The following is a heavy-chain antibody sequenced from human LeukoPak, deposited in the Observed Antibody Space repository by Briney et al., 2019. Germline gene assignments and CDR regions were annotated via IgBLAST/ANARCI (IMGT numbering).Heavy chain of an antibody. J-gene: IGHJ4*02. CDR3: ARGRGGQWLVSGLSDY. Sequence: PGGSLRLSCAASGFTFSSYSMNWVRQAPGKGLEWVSYISSSSSTIYYADSVKGRFTISRDNAKNSLYLQMNSLRAEDTAVYYCARGRGGQWLVSGLSDYWGRGTLVTVSS. CDR1: GFTFSSYS. V-gene: IGHV3-48*04. D-gene: IGHD6-19*01. CDR2: ISSSSSTI.